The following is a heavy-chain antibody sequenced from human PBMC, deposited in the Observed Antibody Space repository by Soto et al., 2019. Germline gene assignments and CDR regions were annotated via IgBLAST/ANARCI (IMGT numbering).Heavy chain of an antibody. Sequence: QGQLQQSGPGLVKPSQTLSLTCAISGDSVSSDITSWNWIRQSPSRGLEWLGRTYYRSKWFHDYAASVKSRITINPHTSKNQFSLELNSMTPEDTAVYYCARGNALDVWGQGTVVTVSS. CDR1: GDSVSSDITS. D-gene: IGHD3-10*01. J-gene: IGHJ3*01. V-gene: IGHV6-1*01. CDR2: TYYRSKWFH. CDR3: ARGNALDV.